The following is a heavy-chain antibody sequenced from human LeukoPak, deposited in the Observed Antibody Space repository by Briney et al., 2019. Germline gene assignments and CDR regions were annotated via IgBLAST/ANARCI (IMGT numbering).Heavy chain of an antibody. V-gene: IGHV3-66*01. Sequence: GGSLRLSCAASGFTASSNYMGWVRQAPGKGLEWVSLIYSDETTYYADSAKGRFTISRDNSKNTLFLQMNSLRAEDTAVYYCVRYFPYSYYYGMDVWGQGTTVTVSS. D-gene: IGHD3-9*01. CDR3: VRYFPYSYYYGMDV. CDR2: IYSDETT. J-gene: IGHJ6*02. CDR1: GFTASSNY.